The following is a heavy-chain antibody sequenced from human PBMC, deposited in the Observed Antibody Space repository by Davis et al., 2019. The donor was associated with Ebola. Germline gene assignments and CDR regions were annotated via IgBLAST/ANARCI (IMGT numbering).Heavy chain of an antibody. CDR2: FEHETGER. D-gene: IGHD4-17*01. V-gene: IGHV1-24*01. J-gene: IGHJ5*02. CDR1: GYTFTSYG. CDR3: TRGIARRYYGSWFDT. Sequence: ASVKVSCKASGYTFTSYGISWVRQAPGQGLEWMGGFEHETGERIYAQKFQGRVTMTEDTSTDTAYMELSSLRSEDTAVYYCTRGIARRYYGSWFDTWGQGTPVTVSS.